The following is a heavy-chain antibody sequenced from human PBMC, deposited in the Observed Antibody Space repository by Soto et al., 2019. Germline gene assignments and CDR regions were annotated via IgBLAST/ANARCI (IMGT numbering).Heavy chain of an antibody. CDR3: ASEGAPYSSNWYQSLYFDY. CDR2: IIHILGIA. D-gene: IGHD6-13*01. Sequence: QVQLVQSGAEVKKPGSSVKVSCTASGGTFSSYTISWVRQAPGQGLEWMGRIIHILGIANYAQKFQGRVTITADKSTSTAYMELSSLRSEDTAVFYCASEGAPYSSNWYQSLYFDYWCQGTLVTVAS. J-gene: IGHJ4*02. V-gene: IGHV1-69*02. CDR1: GGTFSSYT.